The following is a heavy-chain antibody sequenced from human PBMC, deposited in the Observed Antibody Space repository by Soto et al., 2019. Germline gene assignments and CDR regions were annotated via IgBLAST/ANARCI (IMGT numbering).Heavy chain of an antibody. D-gene: IGHD6-13*01. V-gene: IGHV3-30*18. CDR3: AKRSPYSSGWYSPIFDY. Sequence: PGGSLRLSCAASGFTFSIYGMHWVRQAPGKGLEWVAGISYDGSNKHYADSVKGRFTISRDKSKNSLSLRMNSLRDEDTAVYFCAKRSPYSSGWYSPIFDYWGQGALVTVSS. CDR2: ISYDGSNK. CDR1: GFTFSIYG. J-gene: IGHJ4*02.